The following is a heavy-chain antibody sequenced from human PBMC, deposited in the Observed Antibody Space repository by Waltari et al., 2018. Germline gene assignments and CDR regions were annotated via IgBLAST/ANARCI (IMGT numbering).Heavy chain of an antibody. V-gene: IGHV1-69*13. D-gene: IGHD2-21*01. CDR3: ARDRHFSDGGAYYESGL. Sequence: QVQLVQSGSEVKKPGSSVKVSCKASGGTFGRYAVSWGRQAPGQGLEWVGGIKPVLGTTSYAQKFQDRVTLIADDSSSTVYMELSSLKSDDTAVYYCARDRHFSDGGAYYESGLWGRGTLVTVSS. CDR2: IKPVLGTT. CDR1: GGTFGRYA. J-gene: IGHJ2*01.